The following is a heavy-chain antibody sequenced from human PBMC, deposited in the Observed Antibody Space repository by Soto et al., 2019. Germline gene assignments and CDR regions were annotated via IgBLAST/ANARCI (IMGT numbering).Heavy chain of an antibody. V-gene: IGHV4-59*12. Sequence: SKPLSLTRCSTDAYLMQCYRIWTRQPQEKGLEWIGYIYYAGTTTYNPSLKNRVTMSLDTPKNHFSLKMDFVTAADTAVYYCTRRGGFSQVLATCAQGVLVIVS. CDR2: IYYAGTT. D-gene: IGHD2-15*01. CDR3: TRRGGFSQVLAT. J-gene: IGHJ5*02. CDR1: DAYLMQCY.